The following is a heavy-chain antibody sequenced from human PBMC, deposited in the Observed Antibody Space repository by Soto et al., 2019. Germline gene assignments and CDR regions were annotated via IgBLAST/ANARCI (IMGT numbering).Heavy chain of an antibody. D-gene: IGHD3-10*01. CDR1: GYTFTSYG. CDR2: ISAYNGNT. V-gene: IGHV1-18*01. Sequence: ASVKVSCKASGYTFTSYGISWVRQAPGQGLEWMGWISAYNGNTNYAQKLQGRVTMTTDTSTSTAYMELRSLRSDDTAVYYCGSDGHYYGSGSYFDIWGQGTMVTV. CDR3: GSDGHYYGSGSYFDI. J-gene: IGHJ3*02.